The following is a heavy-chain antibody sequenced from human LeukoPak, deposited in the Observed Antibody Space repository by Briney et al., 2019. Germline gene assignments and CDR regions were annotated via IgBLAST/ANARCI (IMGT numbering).Heavy chain of an antibody. Sequence: AGGSLRLSCAASGFDFSTYDIHWVRQAPGKGLEWVAFIRSDGSIKYYADSVRGRFTISRDNSKNTLYLQMNSLRAEDTAVYYCAKIAGGYCSGGSCEVDYWGQGTLVTVSS. CDR3: AKIAGGYCSGGSCEVDY. J-gene: IGHJ4*02. CDR2: IRSDGSIK. D-gene: IGHD2-15*01. V-gene: IGHV3-30*02. CDR1: GFDFSTYD.